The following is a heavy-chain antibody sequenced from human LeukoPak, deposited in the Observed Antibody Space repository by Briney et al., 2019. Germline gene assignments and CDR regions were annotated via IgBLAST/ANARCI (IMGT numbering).Heavy chain of an antibody. V-gene: IGHV4-30-4*01. J-gene: IGHJ4*02. Sequence: PSQTLSLTCTVSGGSISSGDYYWSWIRQPPGKGLEWIGYIYYSGSTNYNPSLKSRVTISVDTSKNQFSLKLSSVTAADTAVYYCARGTNTYLPLEGNDYWGQGTLVTVSS. D-gene: IGHD1-26*01. CDR1: GGSISSGDYY. CDR3: ARGTNTYLPLEGNDY. CDR2: IYYSGST.